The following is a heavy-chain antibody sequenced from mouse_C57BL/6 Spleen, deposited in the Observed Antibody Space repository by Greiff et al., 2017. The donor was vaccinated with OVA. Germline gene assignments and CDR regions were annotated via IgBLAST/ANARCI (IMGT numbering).Heavy chain of an antibody. CDR1: GYTFTDYN. CDR2: INPNNGGT. J-gene: IGHJ2*01. V-gene: IGHV1-22*01. Sequence: EVQLQQSGPELVKPGASVKMSCKASGYTFTDYNMHWVKQSHGKSLEWIGYINPNNGGTSYNQKFKGKATLTVNKSSSTAYMELRSLTSEDSAVYYCARSDLPSHYFDYWGQGTTLTVSS. CDR3: ARSDLPSHYFDY. D-gene: IGHD2-1*01.